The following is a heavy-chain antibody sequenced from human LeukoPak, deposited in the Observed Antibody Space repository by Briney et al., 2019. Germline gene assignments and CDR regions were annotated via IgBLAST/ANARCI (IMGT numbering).Heavy chain of an antibody. CDR2: INTDGSST. Sequence: PGGSLRPSCAASGFTFGNYWMHWVRQAPGKGLVWVSRINTDGSSTSYVDSVKGRFTISRDNAKNTLYLQMNNLRAEDTAVYYCARDFLHLGGWGQGTMVTVPS. CDR1: GFTFGNYW. J-gene: IGHJ3*01. CDR3: ARDFLHLGG. D-gene: IGHD3-16*01. V-gene: IGHV3-74*01.